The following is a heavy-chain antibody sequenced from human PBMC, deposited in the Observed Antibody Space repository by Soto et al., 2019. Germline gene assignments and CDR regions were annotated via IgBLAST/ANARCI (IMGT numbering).Heavy chain of an antibody. CDR1: GFPFSNAW. D-gene: IGHD3-22*01. V-gene: IGHV3-15*01. J-gene: IGHJ3*02. CDR2: IKIKTDGGTT. Sequence: GGSLRLSCAASGFPFSNAWMSWVRQSPGKGLEWVGRIKIKTDGGTTDYAAPVKGRFTISRDDSKNTLYLQMNSLKTEDTAVYYCTKERPDRTYYYDSSGYPPAKHKDAFDIWRKGPLITVSS. CDR3: TKERPDRTYYYDSSGYPPAKHKDAFDI.